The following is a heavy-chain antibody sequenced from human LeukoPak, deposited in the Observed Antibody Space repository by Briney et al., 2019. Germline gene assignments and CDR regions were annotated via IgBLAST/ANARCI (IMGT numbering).Heavy chain of an antibody. CDR2: ISWNSGSI. CDR3: AKDYDILTGPN. CDR1: GFTFDDYA. J-gene: IGHJ4*02. D-gene: IGHD3-9*01. V-gene: IGHV3-9*01. Sequence: PGRSLRLSCAASGFTFDDYAMHWVRQAPGKGLEWVSGISWNSGSIGYADSVKGRFTISRDNAKNSLYLQMNSLRAEDTALYYCAKDYDILTGPNWGQGTLVTVSS.